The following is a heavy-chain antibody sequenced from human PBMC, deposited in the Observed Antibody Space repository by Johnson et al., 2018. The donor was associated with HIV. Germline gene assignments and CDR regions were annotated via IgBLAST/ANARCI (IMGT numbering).Heavy chain of an antibody. J-gene: IGHJ3*01. Sequence: VQLVESGGGSVQPGGSLRLSCAASGFSISNYDMHWVRQVTGKRLEWVSDINWNGGSTDYADSVKGRFTISRDNAKNSLYLQMNSLRAEDTAVYYCARGFDAFDVWGQGTMATVSS. CDR2: INWNGGST. CDR3: ARGFDAFDV. V-gene: IGHV3-20*04. CDR1: GFSISNYD.